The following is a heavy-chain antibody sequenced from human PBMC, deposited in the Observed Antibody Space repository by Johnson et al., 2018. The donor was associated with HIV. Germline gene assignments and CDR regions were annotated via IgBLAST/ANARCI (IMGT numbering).Heavy chain of an antibody. D-gene: IGHD4-17*01. CDR3: AKVLDYGNAFDI. Sequence: VQLVESGGGVVQPGRSLRLSCAASGFTFSSYAMSWVRQAPGKGLEWVSAISGSGGSTYYAASVKGRFTISRDNSKNTLYLQMNSLRAEDTAVYYCAKVLDYGNAFDIWGQGTMVTVSS. V-gene: IGHV3-23*04. CDR2: ISGSGGST. CDR1: GFTFSSYA. J-gene: IGHJ3*02.